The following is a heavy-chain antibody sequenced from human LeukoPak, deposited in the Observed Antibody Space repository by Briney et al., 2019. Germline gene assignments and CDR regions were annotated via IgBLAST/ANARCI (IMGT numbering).Heavy chain of an antibody. D-gene: IGHD6-13*01. CDR1: GGSFSGYC. J-gene: IGHJ4*02. Sequence: PSETLSLTCGVYGGSFSGYCWNWIRQSPGKGLEWIGEINHSGSTNYNPSLKSRVTMSVDTSQKQFSLRLTSVRAADTAVYYCARGRYLTTLGGAAAGFLDYWGQGTVVTVSS. CDR3: ARGRYLTTLGGAAAGFLDY. CDR2: INHSGST. V-gene: IGHV4-34*01.